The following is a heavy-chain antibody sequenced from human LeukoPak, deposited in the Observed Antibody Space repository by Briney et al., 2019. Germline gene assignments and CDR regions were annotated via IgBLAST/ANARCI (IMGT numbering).Heavy chain of an antibody. D-gene: IGHD6-19*01. V-gene: IGHV3-13*01. CDR2: IGTAGDT. CDR3: ARESRYSSGWSEVSYFDY. J-gene: IGHJ4*02. CDR1: GFTFSSYD. Sequence: GGSLRLSCAASGFTFSSYDMHWVRHATGKGLEWVSAIGTAGDTYYPGSVKGRFTISRENAKNSLYLQMNSLRAGDTAVYYCARESRYSSGWSEVSYFDYWGQGTLVTVSS.